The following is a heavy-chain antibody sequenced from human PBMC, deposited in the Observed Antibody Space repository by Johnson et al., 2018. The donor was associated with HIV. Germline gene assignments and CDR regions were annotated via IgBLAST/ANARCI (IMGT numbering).Heavy chain of an antibody. CDR3: AKDSSVLLCFDI. V-gene: IGHV3-23*04. J-gene: IGHJ3*02. Sequence: VQLVESGGGLEQPGRSLRLSCAASGFTFDDYAMHWVRQAPGKGLEWVSGISDSGGSTHYADSVKGRFTISRDNSKNTLYLQMNSLRAGDTAVYYCAKDSSVLLCFDIWGQGTMLTVSS. D-gene: IGHD3-10*01. CDR1: GFTFDDYA. CDR2: ISDSGGST.